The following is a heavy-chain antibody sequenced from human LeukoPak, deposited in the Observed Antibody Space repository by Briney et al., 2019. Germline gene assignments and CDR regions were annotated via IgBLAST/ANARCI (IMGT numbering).Heavy chain of an antibody. J-gene: IGHJ4*02. CDR1: EFAFSTYN. D-gene: IGHD4-23*01. CDR3: ARVAAGYSVNYFDY. CDR2: ISTGSSTT. V-gene: IGHV3-48*02. Sequence: GGSLGLSCAASEFAFSTYNMNWVRQAPGKGLEWVSYISTGSSTTYYADSVKGRFTISRDNVENSLYLQMNSLRDEDTAVYYCARVAAGYSVNYFDYWGQGTLVTVSS.